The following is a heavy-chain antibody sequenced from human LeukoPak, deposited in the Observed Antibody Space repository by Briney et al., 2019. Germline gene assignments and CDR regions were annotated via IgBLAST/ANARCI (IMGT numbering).Heavy chain of an antibody. V-gene: IGHV3-13*01. Sequence: GGSLRLSCAASGFTFSSYDMPWVRQATGKGLEWVSTIGIAGDTYYAGSVKGRFTISRENAKSSLYLQMNSLRAGDTAVYYCARDHQELGLDYWGQGTLVTVSS. CDR3: ARDHQELGLDY. CDR1: GFTFSSYD. D-gene: IGHD1-7*01. CDR2: IGIAGDT. J-gene: IGHJ4*02.